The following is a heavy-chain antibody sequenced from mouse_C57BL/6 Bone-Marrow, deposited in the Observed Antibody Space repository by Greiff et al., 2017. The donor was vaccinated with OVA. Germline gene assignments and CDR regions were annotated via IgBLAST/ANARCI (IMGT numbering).Heavy chain of an antibody. D-gene: IGHD2-13*01. Sequence: QVQLQQSGAELVRPGTSVKMSCKASGYTFTNYWIGWAKQRPGHGLEWIGVIYPGGGYTNYNEKFKGKATLTADKSSSTAYMQFSSLTSEDSAIYYCARKGFGVYEYFDVWGTGTTVTVSS. CDR1: GYTFTNYW. V-gene: IGHV1-63*01. CDR2: IYPGGGYT. CDR3: ARKGFGVYEYFDV. J-gene: IGHJ1*03.